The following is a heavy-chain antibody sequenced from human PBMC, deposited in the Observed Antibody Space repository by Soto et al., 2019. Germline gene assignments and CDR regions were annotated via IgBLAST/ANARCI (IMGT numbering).Heavy chain of an antibody. CDR1: GFTFSSYG. Sequence: GGSLRLSCAASGFTFSSYGMHWVRQAPGKGLEWVAVIWYDGSNKYYADSVKGRFTISRDNSKNTLYLQMNSLRAEDTAVYYCAREGGFYCTHNNCLRPFDCWAQRTLVTVSS. V-gene: IGHV3-33*01. CDR3: AREGGFYCTHNNCLRPFDC. CDR2: IWYDGSNK. D-gene: IGHD2-8*01. J-gene: IGHJ4*02.